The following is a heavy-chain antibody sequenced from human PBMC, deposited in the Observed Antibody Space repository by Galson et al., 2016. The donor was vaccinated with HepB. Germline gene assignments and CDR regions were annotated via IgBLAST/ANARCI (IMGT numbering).Heavy chain of an antibody. D-gene: IGHD3-3*01. V-gene: IGHV6-1*01. CDR1: GDSVSSNSAA. CDR3: AKEVMNYDFWSGYYSANSYGMDV. CDR2: TYYRSKWFS. J-gene: IGHJ6*02. Sequence: CAISGDSVSSNSAAWTWIRQSPSRGLEWLGRTYYRSKWFSDYAVSVKSRITINSDTSKNQFSLQLNSVTPEDTAIYYCAKEVMNYDFWSGYYSANSYGMDVWGQGTTVTVSS.